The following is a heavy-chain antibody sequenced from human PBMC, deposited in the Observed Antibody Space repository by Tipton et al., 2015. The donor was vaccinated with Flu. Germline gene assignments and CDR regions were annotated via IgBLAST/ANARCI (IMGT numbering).Heavy chain of an antibody. V-gene: IGHV4-34*01. CDR2: INHSGST. J-gene: IGHJ4*02. CDR3: ARERLGEYNTAGYPDS. D-gene: IGHD3-9*01. CDR1: SGSFSGYF. Sequence: TLSLTCAVSSGSFSGYFWSWIRQPPGKGLEWFGAINHSGSTNYNPSLKSRVTISVDTSKNQFSLKLGSVTAADTAVYYCARERLGEYNTAGYPDSWGQGALVTVSS.